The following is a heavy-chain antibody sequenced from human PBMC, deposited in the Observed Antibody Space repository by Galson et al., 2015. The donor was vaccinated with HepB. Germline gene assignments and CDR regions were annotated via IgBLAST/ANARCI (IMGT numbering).Heavy chain of an antibody. D-gene: IGHD3-3*01. V-gene: IGHV3-33*08. CDR3: TREGGSYDFVFDY. J-gene: IGHJ4*02. Sequence: SLRLSCAAPGFTYSNYGMHWVRQSQRKGLEWVALIWYDGSTKHYTDSVKGRFTVSRKNSKNTVYLQMTSLRLEDTAVYYGTREGGSYDFVFDYWGQGTLVTVSS. CDR1: GFTYSNYG. CDR2: IWYDGSTK.